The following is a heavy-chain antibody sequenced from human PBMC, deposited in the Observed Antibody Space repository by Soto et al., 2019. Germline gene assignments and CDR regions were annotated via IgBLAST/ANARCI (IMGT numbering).Heavy chain of an antibody. CDR3: ARDFGLFDFWSGYLAGDP. Sequence: ASVKVSCKASGYTFTSYAMHWVRQAPGQRLEWMGWINAGNGNTKYSQKFQGRVTSTRDTSASTAYMELSSLRSEDTAVYYCARDFGLFDFWSGYLAGDPWGQGTLVTVSS. D-gene: IGHD3-3*01. CDR1: GYTFTSYA. V-gene: IGHV1-3*01. J-gene: IGHJ5*02. CDR2: INAGNGNT.